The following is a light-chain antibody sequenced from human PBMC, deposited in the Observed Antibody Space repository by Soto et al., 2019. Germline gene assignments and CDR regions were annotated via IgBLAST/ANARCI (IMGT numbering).Light chain of an antibody. Sequence: QSVLTQPPSASGSPGQSVTISCTGTSSDVGGYNYVSWYQQHPGKAPKLMIYEVSQRPSGVPDRFSGSKSGNTASLTVSGLQAEDEADYYCSSYAGSNNHVVFGGGTKVTVL. J-gene: IGLJ2*01. CDR2: EVS. V-gene: IGLV2-8*01. CDR3: SSYAGSNNHVV. CDR1: SSDVGGYNY.